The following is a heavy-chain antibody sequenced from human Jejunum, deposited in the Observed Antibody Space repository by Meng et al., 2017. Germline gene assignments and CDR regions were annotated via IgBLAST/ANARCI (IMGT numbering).Heavy chain of an antibody. J-gene: IGHJ1*01. CDR3: ARDQGSYGNFQH. CDR2: IRQDGSEE. V-gene: IGHV3-7*01. Sequence: GESLKISCAGSGFIFSGYWMNWVRQAPGKGLEWVANIRQDGSEEHYVDSVKGRFTISRDNAKNSLYLQMNSLRDEDTAVYYCARDQGSYGNFQHWGQGNQV. D-gene: IGHD3-16*01. CDR1: GFIFSGYW.